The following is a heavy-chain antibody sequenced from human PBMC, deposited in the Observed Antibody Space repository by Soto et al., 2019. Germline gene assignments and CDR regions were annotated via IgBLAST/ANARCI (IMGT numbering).Heavy chain of an antibody. D-gene: IGHD3-10*01. Sequence: GGSLRLSCAASGFTFDDYAMHWVRQAPGKGLEWVSRISWNSGTIVYADSVKGRFTISRDNAKNSLYLQMSSLRAEDTAFYYCAKDTNSGGPDKIDHWGQGNLVTVSS. J-gene: IGHJ4*02. CDR2: ISWNSGTI. CDR1: GFTFDDYA. CDR3: AKDTNSGGPDKIDH. V-gene: IGHV3-9*01.